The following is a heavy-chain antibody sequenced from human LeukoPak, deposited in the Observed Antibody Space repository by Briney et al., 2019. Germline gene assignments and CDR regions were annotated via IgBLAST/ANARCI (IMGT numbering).Heavy chain of an antibody. J-gene: IGHJ4*02. Sequence: GGSLRLSCAASGFTFSSYSMNWVRQAQGKGLEWVSSISSSSSYIYYADSVKGRFTISRDNAKNSLYLQMNSLRAEDTAVYYCARADYYDSSGHDYWGQGTLVTVSS. CDR1: GFTFSSYS. CDR3: ARADYYDSSGHDY. CDR2: ISSSSSYI. D-gene: IGHD3-22*01. V-gene: IGHV3-21*01.